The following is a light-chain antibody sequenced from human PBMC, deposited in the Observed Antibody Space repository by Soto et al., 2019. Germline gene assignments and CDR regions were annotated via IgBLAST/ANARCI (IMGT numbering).Light chain of an antibody. CDR3: SSYAGSNNYV. CDR2: EVS. Sequence: QPPPPSRSPGQTVTLSFTGTSSDIGGYNYVSWYQQHPGKAPKLMIYEVSKRPSGVPDRFSGSKSGNTASLTVSGLQAEDEADYYCSSYAGSNNYVFGSGTKVTVL. J-gene: IGLJ1*01. V-gene: IGLV2-8*01. CDR1: SSDIGGYNY.